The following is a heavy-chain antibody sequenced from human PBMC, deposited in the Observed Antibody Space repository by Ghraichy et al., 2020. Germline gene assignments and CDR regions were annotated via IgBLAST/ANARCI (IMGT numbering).Heavy chain of an antibody. V-gene: IGHV3-64D*09. CDR3: VKDLSTHYGDYAYFDY. Sequence: GGSLRLSCSASGFTFSSYAMHWVRQAPGKGLEYVSAISSNGGSTYYADSVKGRFTISRDNSKNTLYLQMSSLRAEDTAVYYCVKDLSTHYGDYAYFDYWGQGTLVTVSS. CDR2: ISSNGGST. J-gene: IGHJ4*02. D-gene: IGHD4-17*01. CDR1: GFTFSSYA.